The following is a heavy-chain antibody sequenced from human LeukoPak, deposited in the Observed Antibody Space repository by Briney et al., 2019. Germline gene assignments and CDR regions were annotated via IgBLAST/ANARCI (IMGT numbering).Heavy chain of an antibody. Sequence: SSETLSLTCTVSGGSISSYYWSWIRQPPGKGLEWIGYIYYSGSTNYNPSLKSRVTISVDTSKHQFSLKLSSVTAADTAVYYCARVVPYDYVWGSPWFDPWGQGTLVTVSS. D-gene: IGHD3-16*01. CDR3: ARVVPYDYVWGSPWFDP. J-gene: IGHJ5*02. CDR2: IYYSGST. CDR1: GGSISSYY. V-gene: IGHV4-59*01.